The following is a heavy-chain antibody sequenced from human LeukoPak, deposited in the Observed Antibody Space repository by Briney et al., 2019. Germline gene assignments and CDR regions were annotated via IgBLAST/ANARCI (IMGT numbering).Heavy chain of an antibody. Sequence: PGGSLRLSCAASGFTFSSYAMSWVRQAPGKGLEWVSVIYSGGSTYYADSVKGRFTISRDNSKNTLYLQMNSLRAEDTAVYYCARDRSGMDVWGQGTTVTVSS. CDR3: ARDRSGMDV. V-gene: IGHV3-66*01. CDR2: IYSGGST. J-gene: IGHJ6*02. CDR1: GFTFSSYA.